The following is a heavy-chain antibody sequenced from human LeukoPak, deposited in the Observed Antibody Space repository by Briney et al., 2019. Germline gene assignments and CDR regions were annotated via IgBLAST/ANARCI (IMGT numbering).Heavy chain of an antibody. D-gene: IGHD3-10*01. CDR3: ASQAFEELIFDY. CDR1: GYTFTSYY. J-gene: IGHJ4*02. V-gene: IGHV1-46*01. CDR2: INPSGYST. Sequence: ASVKVSCKASGYTFTSYYMHWVRQAPGQGLEWMGIINPSGYSTIYAQKFQGRVSMTRDMSTSTVYMELSSLRSEDTAVYYCASQAFEELIFDYWGQGTLVTVSS.